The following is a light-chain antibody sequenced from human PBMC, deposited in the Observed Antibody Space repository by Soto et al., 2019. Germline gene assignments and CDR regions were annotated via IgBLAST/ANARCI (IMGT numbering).Light chain of an antibody. CDR2: AAS. Sequence: DIQMTQSPSSLSASVGDRVTITCRASQSIRSHLNWYQQKPGKAPILLIYAASSLHSGVPSRFSGSGSGTDFTHTISSLRPEDFGTFYCNQRYSSWTFGHGSKV. CDR1: QSIRSH. V-gene: IGKV1-39*01. J-gene: IGKJ1*01. CDR3: NQRYSSWT.